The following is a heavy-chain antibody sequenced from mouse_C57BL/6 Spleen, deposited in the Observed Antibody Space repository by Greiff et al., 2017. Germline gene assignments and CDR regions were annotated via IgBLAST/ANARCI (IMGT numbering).Heavy chain of an antibody. D-gene: IGHD2-4*01. CDR1: GYTFTSYG. J-gene: IGHJ4*01. CDR2: IYPRSGNT. CDR3: ARAIYYDYEGRFMDY. Sequence: VKLQESGAELARPGASVKLSCKASGYTFTSYGISWVKQRTGQGLEWIGEIYPRSGNTYYNEKFKGKATLTADKSSSTAYMELRSLTSEDSAVYFCARAIYYDYEGRFMDYWGQGTSVTVSS. V-gene: IGHV1-81*01.